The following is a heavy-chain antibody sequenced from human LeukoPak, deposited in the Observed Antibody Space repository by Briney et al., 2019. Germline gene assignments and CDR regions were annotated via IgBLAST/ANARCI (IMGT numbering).Heavy chain of an antibody. V-gene: IGHV3-9*01. J-gene: IGHJ4*02. Sequence: GGSLRLSCAASGFTFDDYAMHWVRQAPGKGLEWVSGISWNSGSIGYADSVKGRFTIPRDNAKNFLYLQMNSLRVEDTALYYCARDGDGRGEDFDYWGQGILVTVSS. D-gene: IGHD4-17*01. CDR1: GFTFDDYA. CDR3: ARDGDGRGEDFDY. CDR2: ISWNSGSI.